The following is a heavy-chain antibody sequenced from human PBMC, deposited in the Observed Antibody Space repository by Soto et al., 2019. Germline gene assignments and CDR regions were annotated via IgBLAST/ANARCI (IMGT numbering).Heavy chain of an antibody. D-gene: IGHD5-18*01. CDR3: ARAGGYSYGQRGFDY. J-gene: IGHJ4*02. CDR2: VIPIFGTA. CDR1: GGTFSSYA. V-gene: IGHV1-69*13. Sequence: AAVKVSCKASGGTFSSYAISWVRQAPGQGLEWMGGVIPIFGTANYAQKFQGRVTITADESTSTAYMELSSLRSEDTAVYYCARAGGYSYGQRGFDYWGQGTLVTVSS.